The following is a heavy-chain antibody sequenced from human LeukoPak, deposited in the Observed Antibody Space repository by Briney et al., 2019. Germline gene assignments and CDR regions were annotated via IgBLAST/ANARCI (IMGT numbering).Heavy chain of an antibody. CDR1: GFTFGDYA. D-gene: IGHD4-17*01. CDR2: IRSKAYGGTT. CDR3: TRVPDTVTPDY. V-gene: IGHV3-49*03. J-gene: IGHJ4*02. Sequence: SGGSLRLSCLGSGFTFGDYAMSWFRQAPGKGLEWVGFIRSKAYGGTTEYAASVKGRFTISRDDSKSIAYLQMNSLKTEDTAVYYCTRVPDTVTPDYWGQGTLVTVSS.